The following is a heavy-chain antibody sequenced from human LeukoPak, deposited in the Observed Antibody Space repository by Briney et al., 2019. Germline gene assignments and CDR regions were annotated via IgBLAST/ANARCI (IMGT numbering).Heavy chain of an antibody. V-gene: IGHV4-34*01. Sequence: KPSETLSLTCAVYGGSFSGYYWSWIRQPPGKGLEWIGEINHSGSTNYNPSLKSRVTISVDTSKNQFSLKLSSVTAADTAVYYCARERGYYDFWSGYSPFGAFDIWGQGTMVTVSS. D-gene: IGHD3-3*01. CDR2: INHSGST. CDR1: GGSFSGYY. J-gene: IGHJ3*02. CDR3: ARERGYYDFWSGYSPFGAFDI.